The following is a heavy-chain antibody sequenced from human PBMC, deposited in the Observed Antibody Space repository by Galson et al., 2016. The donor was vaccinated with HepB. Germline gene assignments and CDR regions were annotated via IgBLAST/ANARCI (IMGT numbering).Heavy chain of an antibody. CDR2: GTT. D-gene: IGHD5-24*01. J-gene: IGHJ6*02. CDR3: ARVRDGYNKYYHYGLDV. V-gene: IGHV1-69*01. Sequence: GTTNYAQKFQGRVTITADESTSTAYMELSSLRSEDTAVYYCARVRDGYNKYYHYGLDVWGQGTTVTVSS.